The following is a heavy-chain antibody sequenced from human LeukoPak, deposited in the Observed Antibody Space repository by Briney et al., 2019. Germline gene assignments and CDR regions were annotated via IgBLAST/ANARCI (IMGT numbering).Heavy chain of an antibody. Sequence: ASVKVSCKASGNTFTAYYIHWVRQAPGQGLEWMGRINPNSGGTDYAQNFRGRVTLTRDTSISTAYMDLTRLRSDDTAVYYCASDLAGSVNSFDPWGQGTLVTVSS. CDR3: ASDLAGSVNSFDP. CDR2: INPNSGGT. CDR1: GNTFTAYY. J-gene: IGHJ5*02. V-gene: IGHV1-2*06.